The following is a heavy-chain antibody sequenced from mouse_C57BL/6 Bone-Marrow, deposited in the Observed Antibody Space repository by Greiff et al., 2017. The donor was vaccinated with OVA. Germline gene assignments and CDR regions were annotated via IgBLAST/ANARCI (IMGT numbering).Heavy chain of an antibody. D-gene: IGHD1-1*02. Sequence: DVKLQESGPGLVQPSQSLSLTCSVTGYSITSGYYWNWIRQFPGNKLEWMGYISYDGSNNYNPSLKNRISITRDTSKNQFFLKLNSVTTEDTATYYCARVDWYFDVWGTGTTVTVSS. CDR1: GYSITSGYY. CDR3: ARVDWYFDV. CDR2: ISYDGSN. V-gene: IGHV3-6*01. J-gene: IGHJ1*03.